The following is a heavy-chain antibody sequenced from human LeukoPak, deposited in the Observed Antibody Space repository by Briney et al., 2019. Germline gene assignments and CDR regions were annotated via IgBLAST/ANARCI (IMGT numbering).Heavy chain of an antibody. CDR1: GFTFTSSA. V-gene: IGHV1-58*01. CDR2: IVVGSGNT. D-gene: IGHD6-19*01. J-gene: IGHJ3*02. CDR3: AAVNPGIAVADAGVAFDI. Sequence: SVKVSFKASGFTFTSSAVQWVRQARGQRLEWIGWIVVGSGNTNYAQKFQERVTITRDMTTSTAYMELSSLRSEDTAVYYCAAVNPGIAVADAGVAFDIWGQGTMVTVSS.